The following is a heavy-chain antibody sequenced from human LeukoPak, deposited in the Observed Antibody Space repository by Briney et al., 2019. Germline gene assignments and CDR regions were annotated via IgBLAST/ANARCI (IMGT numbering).Heavy chain of an antibody. CDR2: IYYSGSP. CDR1: GGSVSSGSYY. CDR3: AREVRYGSESYCDY. D-gene: IGHD3-10*01. Sequence: SETLSLTCTVSGGSVSSGSYYWSWIRQPSGKGLEWIGYIYYSGSPNYNPSLKSRVTISVDTSKNQFSLKLSSVTAADTAVYYCAREVRYGSESYCDYWGQGTLVTVSS. V-gene: IGHV4-61*01. J-gene: IGHJ4*02.